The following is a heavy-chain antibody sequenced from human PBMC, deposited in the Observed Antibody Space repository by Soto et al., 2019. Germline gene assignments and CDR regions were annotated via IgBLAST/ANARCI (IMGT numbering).Heavy chain of an antibody. Sequence: QLVQSGAEVKKPGSSVKVSCKASGGDFLSYTISWVRQAPGQGPEWMGTIIPILDVAKNAQKFQGRVAITGDKATRTVYMGLRSLRSDDTAVYYCAQMWFGESWHGMDVWGQGTTINVSS. J-gene: IGHJ6*02. V-gene: IGHV1-69*02. CDR2: IIPILDVA. CDR1: GGDFLSYT. CDR3: AQMWFGESWHGMDV. D-gene: IGHD3-10*01.